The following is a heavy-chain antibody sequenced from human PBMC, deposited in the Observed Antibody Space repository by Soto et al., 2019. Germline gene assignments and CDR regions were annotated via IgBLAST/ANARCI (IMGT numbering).Heavy chain of an antibody. Sequence: QVQLVESGGGVVQPRRSLRLSCAASGFTFSSYGMHWVRQAPGKGLEWVAVISYDGSNKYYADSVKGRFTISRDNSKNTLYLQMNSLRAEDTAVYYCAKDRSACDYWGQGTLVTVSS. CDR1: GFTFSSYG. CDR3: AKDRSACDY. J-gene: IGHJ4*02. CDR2: ISYDGSNK. V-gene: IGHV3-30*18.